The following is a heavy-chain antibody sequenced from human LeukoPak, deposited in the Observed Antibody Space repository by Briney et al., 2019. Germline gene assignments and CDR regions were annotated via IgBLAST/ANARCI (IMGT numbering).Heavy chain of an antibody. V-gene: IGHV3-53*01. D-gene: IGHD2-8*02. CDR3: ARAWSDDAFDI. CDR1: GFTVSSNY. J-gene: IGHJ3*02. Sequence: GGSLRLSCAASGFTVSSNYMSWVRQAPGKGLEWVSVIYSGGSTYYADSVKGRFTISRDNSKNTLYLQMNSLRAEDTAVYYCARAWSDDAFDIWGQGTMVTVSS. CDR2: IYSGGST.